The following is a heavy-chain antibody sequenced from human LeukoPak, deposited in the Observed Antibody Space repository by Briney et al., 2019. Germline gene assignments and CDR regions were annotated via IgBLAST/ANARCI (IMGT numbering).Heavy chain of an antibody. CDR1: GCSFGDHH. CDR3: AGSMGI. J-gene: IGHJ3*02. Sequence: PGGSLRLSCAAAGCSFGDHHMGWVRQAPGKGLEWVGRVTNKANSYSKKCAASVKGRFSISRDDSKNSVYLEMTSLKTEDTAVYYCAGSMGIWGQGTMVSVSS. D-gene: IGHD2/OR15-2a*01. CDR2: VTNKANSYSK. V-gene: IGHV3-72*01.